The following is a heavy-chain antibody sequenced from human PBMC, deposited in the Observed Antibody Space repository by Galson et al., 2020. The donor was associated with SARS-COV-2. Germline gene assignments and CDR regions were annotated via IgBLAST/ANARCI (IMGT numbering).Heavy chain of an antibody. D-gene: IGHD2-15*01. Sequence: ASVKVSCKASGYTFTSYGISWVRQAPGQGLEWMGWISAYNGNTNYAQKLQGRVTMTTDTSTSTAYMELRSLRSDDTAVYYCASMPGYCSGGSCYHAEYFQHWGQGTLVTVSS. J-gene: IGHJ1*01. CDR1: GYTFTSYG. CDR2: ISAYNGNT. V-gene: IGHV1-18*01. CDR3: ASMPGYCSGGSCYHAEYFQH.